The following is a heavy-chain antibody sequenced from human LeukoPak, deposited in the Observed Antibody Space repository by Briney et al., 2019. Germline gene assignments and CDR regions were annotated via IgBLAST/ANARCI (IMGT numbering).Heavy chain of an antibody. J-gene: IGHJ4*02. CDR3: ASGVNYFDY. CDR2: ISITSDYI. Sequence: GGSLRLSCAASGFTFSSYTMNWVRQAPGKGLEWVSSISITSDYIYYPDSMKGRFTISRDNAKKSLYLQMNSLRAEDTAVYYCASGVNYFDYWGQGTLVTVSS. V-gene: IGHV3-21*01. CDR1: GFTFSSYT. D-gene: IGHD3-3*01.